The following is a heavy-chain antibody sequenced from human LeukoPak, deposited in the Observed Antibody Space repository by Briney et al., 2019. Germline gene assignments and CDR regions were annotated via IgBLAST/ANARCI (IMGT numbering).Heavy chain of an antibody. CDR2: ISVYNGNT. D-gene: IGHD6-6*01. V-gene: IGHV1-18*01. J-gene: IGHJ4*02. CDR1: GYTFTSYG. Sequence: GASVTVSCKTSGYTFTSYGISWVRQAPGQGLEWMGWISVYNGNTKYAQKFQGRVTMTTDTSTSTAYMELRSLRSDDTAVYYCAKTLSAARGVYYFDYWGQGTLVTVSS. CDR3: AKTLSAARGVYYFDY.